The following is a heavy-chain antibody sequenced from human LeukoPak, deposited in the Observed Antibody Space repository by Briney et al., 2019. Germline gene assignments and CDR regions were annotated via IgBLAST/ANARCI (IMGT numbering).Heavy chain of an antibody. D-gene: IGHD3-10*01. CDR1: GGSISSSSYY. CDR3: ARVRRSALRSRGSGSYPSHYYYYYYYMDV. V-gene: IGHV4-39*07. CDR2: IYYSGST. Sequence: SETLSLTCTVSGGSISSSSYYWGWIRQPPGKGLEWIGSIYYSGSTYYNPSLKSRVTISVDTSKNQFSLKLSSVTAADTAVYYCARVRRSALRSRGSGSYPSHYYYYYYYMDVWGKGTTVTVSS. J-gene: IGHJ6*03.